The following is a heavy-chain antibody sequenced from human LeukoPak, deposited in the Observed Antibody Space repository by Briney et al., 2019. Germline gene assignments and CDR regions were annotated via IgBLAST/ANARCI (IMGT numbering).Heavy chain of an antibody. CDR1: GGSFSTYY. Sequence: SETLSLTCTVSGGSFSTYYWGWIRQPPGKGLEWIGSIYHSGSTYYNPSLKSRVTISVDTSKNQFSLKLSSVTAADTAVYYCARALYRATGDFDYWGQGTLVTVSS. J-gene: IGHJ4*02. CDR3: ARALYRATGDFDY. V-gene: IGHV4-38-2*02. D-gene: IGHD3-16*02. CDR2: IYHSGST.